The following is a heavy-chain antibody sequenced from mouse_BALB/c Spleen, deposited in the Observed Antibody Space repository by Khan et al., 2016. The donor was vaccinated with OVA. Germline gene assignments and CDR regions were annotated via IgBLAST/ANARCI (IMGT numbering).Heavy chain of an antibody. V-gene: IGHV2-6-5*01. J-gene: IGHJ4*01. CDR1: GFSLTDYA. Sequence: VQLQESGPGLVAPSQSLSITCTVSGFSLTDYAVSWIRQPPGKGLEWLGVIWAGGSKYYNSVLKSRLSISTDNSTSNVFLQVYSLQTDDTTMCYWAEGPHYYGMDYWGQGTSVTVSS. CDR2: IWAGGSK. CDR3: AEGPHYYGMDY.